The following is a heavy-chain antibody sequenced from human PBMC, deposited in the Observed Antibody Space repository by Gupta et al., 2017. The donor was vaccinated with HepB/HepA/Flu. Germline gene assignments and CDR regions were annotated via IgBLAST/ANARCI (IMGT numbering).Heavy chain of an antibody. D-gene: IGHD3-22*01. CDR2: IYWDDDK. Sequence: QITLKESGPTLVKPTQTLTLTCTFSGFSLSTRGVGVGWSRQPPGKALEWLALIYWDDDKRYSPSVKSRVTITNDTSKNQVVLTLTNMDPVDTATYYCAHGYFDSSGAQIDYWGQGTLVTVSS. V-gene: IGHV2-5*02. J-gene: IGHJ4*02. CDR3: AHGYFDSSGAQIDY. CDR1: GFSLSTRGVG.